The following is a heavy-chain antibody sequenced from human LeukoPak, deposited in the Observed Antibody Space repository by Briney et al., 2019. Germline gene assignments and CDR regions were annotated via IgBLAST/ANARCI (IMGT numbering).Heavy chain of an antibody. CDR1: NGSMRSYY. Sequence: PSETLSLTCTVSNGSMRSYYWTWIRQPAGKGLEWVGRLFDTRKVNYNPSLGGRVAMSMDTSKNQFSLRMTSVTAADTPVYYCARGFPGVYDYWGQGALVIVSS. J-gene: IGHJ4*02. D-gene: IGHD3-10*01. V-gene: IGHV4-4*07. CDR2: LFDTRKV. CDR3: ARGFPGVYDY.